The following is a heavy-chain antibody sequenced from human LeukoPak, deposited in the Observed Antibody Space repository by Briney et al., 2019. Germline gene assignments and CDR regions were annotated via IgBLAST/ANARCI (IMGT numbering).Heavy chain of an antibody. CDR3: ARDKDGYNLGNWFDP. CDR2: INPSGGST. D-gene: IGHD5-24*01. CDR1: GYTFTSYY. J-gene: IGHJ5*02. Sequence: ASVKVSCKASGYTFTSYYMHWVRQAPGQGLEWMGIINPSGGSTSYAQKFQGRVTMTRDMSTSTVYMELSSLRSEDTAVYYCARDKDGYNLGNWFDPWGQGTLVTVSS. V-gene: IGHV1-46*01.